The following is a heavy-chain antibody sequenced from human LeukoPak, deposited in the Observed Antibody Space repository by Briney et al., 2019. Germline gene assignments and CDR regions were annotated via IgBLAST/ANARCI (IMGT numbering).Heavy chain of an antibody. CDR2: ISGSGGST. CDR1: GFTFSSYA. V-gene: IGHV3-23*01. CDR3: AKVKYCSGGSCRNFDY. J-gene: IGHJ4*02. D-gene: IGHD2-15*01. Sequence: GGSLRLSCAASGFTFSSYAMSWVRQAPGKGLEWVSAISGSGGSTYYADSVKGRFTISRDNSKNTLYLQMNSLRAEDTAVYYCAKVKYCSGGSCRNFDYWGQGTLVTVSS.